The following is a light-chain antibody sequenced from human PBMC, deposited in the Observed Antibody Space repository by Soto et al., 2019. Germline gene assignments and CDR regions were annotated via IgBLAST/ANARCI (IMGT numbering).Light chain of an antibody. Sequence: QAVVTQEPSLTVSPGGTVTLTCACSTGAVTSDYFPNWFQQKPGQAPRALIYRVSNRHSWTPARFSGSLLGGKAALTLSTVQPEDEADYYSLLFYGGVHIFGGGTKLTVL. CDR3: LLFYGGVHI. V-gene: IGLV7-43*01. J-gene: IGLJ1*01. CDR1: TGAVTSDYF. CDR2: RVS.